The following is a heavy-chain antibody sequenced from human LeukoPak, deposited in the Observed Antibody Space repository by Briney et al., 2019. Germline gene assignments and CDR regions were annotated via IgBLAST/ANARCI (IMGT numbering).Heavy chain of an antibody. Sequence: GASVKVSCKASGYTFTGYYMHWVRQAPGQGLEWMGWINPNSGGTNYAQKFQGRVTMTRDTSISTAYMELSRLRSDDTAVYYCARLGSSGCYVGYYFDYWGQGTLVTVSS. V-gene: IGHV1-2*02. CDR1: GYTFTGYY. CDR2: INPNSGGT. CDR3: ARLGSSGCYVGYYFDY. D-gene: IGHD6-19*01. J-gene: IGHJ4*02.